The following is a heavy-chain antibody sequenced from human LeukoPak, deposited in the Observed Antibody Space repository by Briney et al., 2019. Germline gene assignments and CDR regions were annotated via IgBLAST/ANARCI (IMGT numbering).Heavy chain of an antibody. V-gene: IGHV3-15*01. CDR1: GFTFSSYA. D-gene: IGHD3-22*01. CDR2: IRSKSDGGTT. Sequence: PGGSLRLSCAASGFTFSSYAMSWVRQAPGKGLEWVSRIRSKSDGGTTEYAAPVKGRFTISRDDSKNTLYLEMNSLKTEDTAVYYCTTLYDSSGNSYWGQGTLVTVSS. CDR3: TTLYDSSGNSY. J-gene: IGHJ4*02.